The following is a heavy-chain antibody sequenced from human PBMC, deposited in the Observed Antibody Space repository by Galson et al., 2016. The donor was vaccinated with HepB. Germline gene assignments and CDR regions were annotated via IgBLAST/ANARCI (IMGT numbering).Heavy chain of an antibody. CDR1: GGSINTGGYF. J-gene: IGHJ4*02. D-gene: IGHD2-15*01. CDR3: ARGFGGVSVSCFDS. CDR2: IYYTGGI. V-gene: IGHV4-31*03. Sequence: TLSLTCSVSGGSINTGGYFWSWIRHRPGKGLEWIGYIYYTGGIYYIPSLKSRLTMSVDTSQNQFSLKLTSVTAADTAVYFCARGFGGVSVSCFDSWGQGTLVTVSS.